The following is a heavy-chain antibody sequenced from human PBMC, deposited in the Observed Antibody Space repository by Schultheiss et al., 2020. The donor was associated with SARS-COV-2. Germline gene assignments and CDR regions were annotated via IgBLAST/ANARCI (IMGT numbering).Heavy chain of an antibody. CDR1: GGSISSYY. D-gene: IGHD1-26*01. V-gene: IGHV4-59*01. CDR3: ASNSGVGDSGSYFFDY. Sequence: SETLSLTCTVSGGSISSYYWSWIRQPPGKGLEWIGYIYYSGSTNYNPSLKSRVTISVDTSKNQFSLKLSSVTAADTAVYYCASNSGVGDSGSYFFDYWGQGTLVTVSS. J-gene: IGHJ4*02. CDR2: IYYSGST.